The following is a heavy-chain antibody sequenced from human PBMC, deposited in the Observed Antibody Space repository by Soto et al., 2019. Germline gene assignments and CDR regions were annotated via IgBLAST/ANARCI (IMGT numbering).Heavy chain of an antibody. Sequence: SETLSLTCTVSGGSISSSSYYWGWIRQPPGKGLEWIGSIYYSGSTYYNPSLKSRVTISVDTSKNQFPLKLSSVTAADTAVYYCAYGGYYDSSGYYRFPDYFDYWGQGTLVTVSS. V-gene: IGHV4-39*01. CDR2: IYYSGST. CDR3: AYGGYYDSSGYYRFPDYFDY. J-gene: IGHJ4*02. D-gene: IGHD3-22*01. CDR1: GGSISSSSYY.